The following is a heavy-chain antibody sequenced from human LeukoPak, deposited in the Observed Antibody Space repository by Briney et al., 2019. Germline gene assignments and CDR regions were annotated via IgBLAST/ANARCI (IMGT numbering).Heavy chain of an antibody. V-gene: IGHV3-74*01. CDR2: INTDGSST. CDR1: GFTFSSYW. Sequence: GGSLRLPCAASGFTFSSYWMHWVRQAPGKGLVWVSRINTDGSSTSYADSVKGRFTISRDNAKNSLYLQMNSLRVEDTALYYCARVRSVGGNPHAFNIWGQGTMVTVSS. D-gene: IGHD4-23*01. CDR3: ARVRSVGGNPHAFNI. J-gene: IGHJ3*02.